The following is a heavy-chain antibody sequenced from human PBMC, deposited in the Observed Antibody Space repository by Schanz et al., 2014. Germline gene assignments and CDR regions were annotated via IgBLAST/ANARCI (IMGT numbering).Heavy chain of an antibody. Sequence: VQLLESGGGLVQPGGSLRLSCAASGFTFNSYAMTWVRQAPGKGLEWIGEIYHSGNTNYNASLKSRVTISVDKSKTHFSRRGRSVTAADTAVYYCARDRGHGDLPGDIWGQGTMVTVSS. CDR3: ARDRGHGDLPGDI. CDR1: GFTFNSYAM. CDR2: IYHSGNT. J-gene: IGHJ3*02. D-gene: IGHD4-17*01. V-gene: IGHV4-4*02.